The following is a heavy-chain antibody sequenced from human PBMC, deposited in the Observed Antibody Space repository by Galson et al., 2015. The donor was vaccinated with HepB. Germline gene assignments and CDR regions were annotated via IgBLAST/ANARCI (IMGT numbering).Heavy chain of an antibody. J-gene: IGHJ4*02. Sequence: SLRLSCAASGFTFSSYGMHWVRQAPGKGLEWVAVISYDGSNKYYADSVKGRFTISRDNSKNTLYLQMNSLRAEDTAVYYCAKESPKSISGSCHFDYWGQGTLVTVSS. CDR3: AKESPKSISGSCHFDY. CDR2: ISYDGSNK. V-gene: IGHV3-30*18. CDR1: GFTFSSYG. D-gene: IGHD1-26*01.